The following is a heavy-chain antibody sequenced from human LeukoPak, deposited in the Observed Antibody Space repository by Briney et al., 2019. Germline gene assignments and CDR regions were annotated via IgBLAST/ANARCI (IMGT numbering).Heavy chain of an antibody. Sequence: SETLSLTCTVSGGSISSSSYYWGWIRQPPGKGLEWIGSIYYSGSTYYNPSVKSRFTISVDTSKNLSSLKLSSVTAADTAVYYCATGSYYNVCFDYWGQGTLVTVSS. J-gene: IGHJ4*02. CDR1: GGSISSSSYY. V-gene: IGHV4-39*02. CDR2: IYYSGST. D-gene: IGHD3-10*01. CDR3: ATGSYYNVCFDY.